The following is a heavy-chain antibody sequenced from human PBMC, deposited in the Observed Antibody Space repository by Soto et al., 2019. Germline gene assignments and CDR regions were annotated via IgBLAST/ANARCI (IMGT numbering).Heavy chain of an antibody. J-gene: IGHJ6*02. V-gene: IGHV1-69*06. D-gene: IGHD2-15*01. CDR2: IIPIFGTA. CDR1: GGTFSSYA. CDR3: ARDGCSGGSCYGYYYYGMDA. Sequence: QVQLVQSGAEVKKPGSSVKVSCKASGGTFSSYAISWVRQAPGQGLEWMGGIIPIFGTANYAQKFQGRVTITADKSTSTAYMELSSLRSEDTAVYYCARDGCSGGSCYGYYYYGMDAWGQGTTVTVSS.